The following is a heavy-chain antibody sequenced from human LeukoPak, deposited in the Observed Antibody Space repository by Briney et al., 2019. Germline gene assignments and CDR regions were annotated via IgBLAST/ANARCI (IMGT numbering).Heavy chain of an antibody. V-gene: IGHV3-53*04. Sequence: PGGSLRLSCAASGFTVSDSCMTWVRQAPGMGLEWVAIIYGGGDTFYADSVRGRFTISRHNSRNTLYLQVNSLSSEDTAIYYCARVGVGAVAGNYFDDWGQGTMVTVSS. CDR1: GFTVSDSC. CDR3: ARVGVGAVAGNYFDD. CDR2: IYGGGDT. J-gene: IGHJ4*02. D-gene: IGHD6-19*01.